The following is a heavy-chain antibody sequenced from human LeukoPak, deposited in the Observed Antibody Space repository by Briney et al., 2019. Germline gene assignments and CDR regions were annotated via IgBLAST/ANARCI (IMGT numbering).Heavy chain of an antibody. D-gene: IGHD2-2*01. CDR1: GFTLRDHF. J-gene: IGHJ3*02. CDR2: ISGSGGST. V-gene: IGHV3-23*01. Sequence: GGSLRLSCAASGFTLRDHFMGWVRQAPGKGLEWVSAISGSGGSTYYADSVKGRFTISRDNSKNTLYLQMNSLRAEDTAVYYCAKSIGYCSSTSCPGDAFDIWGQGTMVTVSS. CDR3: AKSIGYCSSTSCPGDAFDI.